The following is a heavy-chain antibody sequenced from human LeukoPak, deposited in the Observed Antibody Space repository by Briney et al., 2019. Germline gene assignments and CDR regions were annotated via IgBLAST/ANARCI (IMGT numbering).Heavy chain of an antibody. CDR3: ARDRRSTADWYFDL. CDR2: ISGFTDYT. J-gene: IGHJ2*01. CDR1: GYTFTTYG. Sequence: ASVKVSCKASGYTFTTYGINWVRQAPGQGLEWMGGISGFTDYTKYAQKFQGRVTMTTDTSTSTAYMELRSLRSDDTAVYYCARDRRSTADWYFDLWGRGTLVAVSS. V-gene: IGHV1-18*01. D-gene: IGHD2-2*01.